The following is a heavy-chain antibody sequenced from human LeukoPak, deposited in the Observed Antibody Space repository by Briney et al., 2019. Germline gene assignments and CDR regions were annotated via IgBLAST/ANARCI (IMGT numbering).Heavy chain of an antibody. CDR2: INPIAGST. CDR3: ARAEMASMTFSLEHAFDI. V-gene: IGHV1-46*01. Sequence: ASVKVSCKASGYIFTSYYMHWARQAPGQGLEWMGVINPIAGSTTYAQQFQGRVTMTRDTSTSIVYMELSTLRPEDTAVYYCARAEMASMTFSLEHAFDIWGQGTMVTVSS. D-gene: IGHD5-24*01. J-gene: IGHJ3*02. CDR1: GYIFTSYY.